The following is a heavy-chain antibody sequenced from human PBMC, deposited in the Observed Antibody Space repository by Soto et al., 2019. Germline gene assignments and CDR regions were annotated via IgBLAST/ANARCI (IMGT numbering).Heavy chain of an antibody. V-gene: IGHV3-33*01. CDR2: IWLDGSKK. Sequence: QMQLVDSGGGVVQPGRSLRLSCAASGFTFRSYGIHWVRQAPGTGLEWVALIWLDGSKKYYVDSVKGRFAVSRDNSKNTLYLQMNSLRVEDTAVYYCARDRLVPYGYGMDVWGQGTTVTV. J-gene: IGHJ6*02. CDR3: ARDRLVPYGYGMDV. CDR1: GFTFRSYG. D-gene: IGHD2-2*01.